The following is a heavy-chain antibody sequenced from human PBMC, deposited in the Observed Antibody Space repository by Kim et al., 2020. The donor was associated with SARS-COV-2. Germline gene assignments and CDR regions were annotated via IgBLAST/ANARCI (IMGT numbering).Heavy chain of an antibody. J-gene: IGHJ6*02. CDR1: GGSFSGYY. CDR2: INHSGST. D-gene: IGHD6-13*01. V-gene: IGHV4-34*01. Sequence: SETLSLTCAVYGGSFSGYYWSWIRQPPGKGLEWIGEINHSGSTNYNPSLKSRVTISVDTSKNQFSLKLSSVTAADTAVYYCARDRAAAGTPHYYYYGMDVWGQGTTVTVSS. CDR3: ARDRAAAGTPHYYYYGMDV.